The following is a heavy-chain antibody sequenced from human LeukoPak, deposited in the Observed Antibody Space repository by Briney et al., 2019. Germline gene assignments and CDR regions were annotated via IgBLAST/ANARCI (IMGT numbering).Heavy chain of an antibody. V-gene: IGHV4-38-2*02. CDR2: IYHSGST. CDR3: AKPAAGNWNDDLFDY. CDR1: GYSISSGYY. Sequence: SETLSLTCTVSGYSISSGYYWGWIRPPPGKGLEWIGSIYHSGSTYYNPSLKSRVTISVDTSKNQFSLKLSSVTAADTAVYYCAKPAAGNWNDDLFDYWGQGTLVAVSS. D-gene: IGHD1-1*01. J-gene: IGHJ4*02.